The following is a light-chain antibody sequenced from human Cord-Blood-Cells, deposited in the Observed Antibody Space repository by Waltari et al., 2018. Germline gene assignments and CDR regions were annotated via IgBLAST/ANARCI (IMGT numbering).Light chain of an antibody. CDR1: QSVLYSSNNTNY. V-gene: IGKV4-1*01. J-gene: IGKJ1*01. Sequence: DIVMTQSPDSLAVSLGERATINCKSSQSVLYSSNNTNYVAWYQQKPGQPPQLLIDWAANRDSGVPHRFSGSGSGTDFTLPISSLQAEDVAVYYCQQYYSTPRTFGQGTKVEI. CDR3: QQYYSTPRT. CDR2: WAA.